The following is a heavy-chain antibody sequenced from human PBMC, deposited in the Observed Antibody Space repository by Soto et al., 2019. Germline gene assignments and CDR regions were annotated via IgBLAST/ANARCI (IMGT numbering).Heavy chain of an antibody. CDR3: ARGRMNTMIVVVTDFDY. CDR2: IYSGGST. D-gene: IGHD3-22*01. J-gene: IGHJ4*02. V-gene: IGHV3-66*01. Sequence: EVQLVESGGGLVQPGGSLRLSCAASGFTVSSNYMSWVRQAPGKGLEWVSVIYSGGSTYYADSVKGRFTISRDNSKNTLYLQMNSLRAEDTAVYYCARGRMNTMIVVVTDFDYWGQGTLVTVSS. CDR1: GFTVSSNY.